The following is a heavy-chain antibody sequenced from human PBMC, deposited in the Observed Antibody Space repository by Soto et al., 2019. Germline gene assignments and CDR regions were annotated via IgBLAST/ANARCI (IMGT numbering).Heavy chain of an antibody. CDR2: IIPISGTA. D-gene: IGHD2-2*01. V-gene: IGHV1-69*01. CDR3: ARSRGSSTLLDTYYYYYSGMVV. CDR1: GGTFSSYA. J-gene: IGHJ6*02. Sequence: QVQLVQSGAEVKKPGSSVKVSCKASGGTFSSYAISWVRQAPGQGLEWMGGIIPISGTANYAQKFQGRVTITADESTSTAYIELSSLRSEDTTVYYCARSRGSSTLLDTYYYYYSGMVVWCQGTTVSVSS.